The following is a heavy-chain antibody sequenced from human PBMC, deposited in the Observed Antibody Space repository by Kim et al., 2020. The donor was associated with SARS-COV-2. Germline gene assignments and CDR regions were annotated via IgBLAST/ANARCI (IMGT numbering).Heavy chain of an antibody. CDR3: AREGWFGELLPNWFDP. J-gene: IGHJ5*02. D-gene: IGHD3-10*01. Sequence: SLKSRVTISGDASKNQFSLKLSSVTAADTAVYYCAREGWFGELLPNWFDPWGQGTLVTVSS. V-gene: IGHV4-39*07.